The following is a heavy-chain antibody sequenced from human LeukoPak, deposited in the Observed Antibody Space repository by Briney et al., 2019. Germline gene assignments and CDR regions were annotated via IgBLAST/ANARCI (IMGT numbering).Heavy chain of an antibody. D-gene: IGHD3-10*01. V-gene: IGHV3-7*01. CDR3: AREGGSGSYFRYYYYYMDV. CDR1: GFTFSSYW. Sequence: GGSLRLSCAASGFTFSSYWMSWVRQAPGKGLEWVANIKQDGSEKYYVDSVKGRFTISRDNAKNSLYLQMNSLRAEDTAVYYCAREGGSGSYFRYYYYYMDVWGKGTTVTISS. CDR2: IKQDGSEK. J-gene: IGHJ6*03.